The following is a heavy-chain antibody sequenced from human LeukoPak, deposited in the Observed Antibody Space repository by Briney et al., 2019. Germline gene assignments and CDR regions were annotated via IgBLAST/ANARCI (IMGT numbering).Heavy chain of an antibody. CDR2: INPNSGGT. V-gene: IGHV1-2*02. CDR1: GYTFTGYY. CDR3: ARGYCSGGSCYFDY. Sequence: SVKVSCKASGYTFTGYYMHWVRQAPGQGLEWMGWINPNSGGTNYAQKFQGRVTMTRDTSISTAYMELSRLRSDDTAVYYCARGYCSGGSCYFDYWGQGTLVTVSS. J-gene: IGHJ4*02. D-gene: IGHD2-15*01.